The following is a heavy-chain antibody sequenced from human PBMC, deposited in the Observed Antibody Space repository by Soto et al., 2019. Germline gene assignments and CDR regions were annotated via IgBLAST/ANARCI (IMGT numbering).Heavy chain of an antibody. CDR1: GGSFSGYY. CDR3: ARVISVYYYYGMDV. Sequence: LSLTCAVYGGSFSGYYWSWIRQPPGKGLEWIGEINHSGSTNYNPSLKSRVTISVDTSKNQLSLKLSPVTAADTAVYYCARVISVYYYYGMDVWGQGTTVTVSS. D-gene: IGHD3-3*02. V-gene: IGHV4-34*01. CDR2: INHSGST. J-gene: IGHJ6*02.